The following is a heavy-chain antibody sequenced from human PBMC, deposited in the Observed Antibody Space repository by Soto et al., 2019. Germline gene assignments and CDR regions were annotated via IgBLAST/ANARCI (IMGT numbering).Heavy chain of an antibody. V-gene: IGHV3-21*01. CDR1: GFNFNSYT. Sequence: GGSLRLSCAASGFNFNSYTINWVRQAPGKRLEWLSSISSSGYIFSTDSVRGRFTISRDNAKNSVYLQINSLRAEDTAVYFCARDCSGGSCSHGMDVWGQGTTVTVS. D-gene: IGHD2-15*01. CDR3: ARDCSGGSCSHGMDV. CDR2: ISSSGYI. J-gene: IGHJ6*02.